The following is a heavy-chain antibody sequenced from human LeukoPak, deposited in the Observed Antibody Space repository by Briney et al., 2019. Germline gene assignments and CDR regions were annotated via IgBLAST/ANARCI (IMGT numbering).Heavy chain of an antibody. V-gene: IGHV3-30-3*01. CDR2: ISYDGSNK. J-gene: IGHJ4*02. Sequence: GGSLRLSCAASGFTFSSYAMHWVRQAPGKGLEWVAVISYDGSNKYYADSVKGRFTISRDNSKNTLYLQMNSLRAEDTAVYYCATGHRPDYWGQGALVTVSS. D-gene: IGHD1-14*01. CDR3: ATGHRPDY. CDR1: GFTFSSYA.